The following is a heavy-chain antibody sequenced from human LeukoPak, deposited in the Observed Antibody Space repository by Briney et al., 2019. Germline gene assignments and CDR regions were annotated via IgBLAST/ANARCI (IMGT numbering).Heavy chain of an antibody. J-gene: IGHJ6*03. CDR2: IIPIFGTA. CDR1: GGTFSSYA. CDR3: ARGGSTDEAPYYYCYMDV. V-gene: IGHV1-69*05. Sequence: ASVKVSCKASGGTFSSYAISWVRQAPGQGLEWRGRIIPIFGTANYAQKFQGRVTITTDESTNTAYMELSSLRSEDTAVYYCARGGSTDEAPYYYCYMDVWGKGTTVTVSS. D-gene: IGHD3-16*01.